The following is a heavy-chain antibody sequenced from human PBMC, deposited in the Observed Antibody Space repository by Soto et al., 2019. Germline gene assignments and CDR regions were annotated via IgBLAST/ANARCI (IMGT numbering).Heavy chain of an antibody. D-gene: IGHD4-17*01. CDR2: ISAHNGKT. Sequence: QAHLVQSGPEVKKPGASVKVSCKGSGYIFTSYGIAWVRQAPGQGLEWMGWISAHNGKTEYAQKFLGRVTVTRDTSTSTAYLELRSLRSDDTALYYCARGRYGDYWGQGALVTVSS. CDR3: ARGRYGDY. CDR1: GYIFTSYG. J-gene: IGHJ4*02. V-gene: IGHV1-18*01.